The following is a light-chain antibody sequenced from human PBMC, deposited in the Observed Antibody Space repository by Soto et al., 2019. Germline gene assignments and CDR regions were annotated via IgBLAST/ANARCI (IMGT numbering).Light chain of an antibody. V-gene: IGKV2-40*01. J-gene: IGKJ1*01. CDR1: QSLLDSDDGNTY. Sequence: DIVMTQTPLSLPVTPGEPASISCRSSQSLLDSDDGNTYLDWYLQKPGQSPQLLIYTLSYRASGVPDRFSGSGSGTEFTLTISSLQSEDFAVYYCQQYKNWRTFGQGTKVEIK. CDR2: TLS. CDR3: QQYKNWRT.